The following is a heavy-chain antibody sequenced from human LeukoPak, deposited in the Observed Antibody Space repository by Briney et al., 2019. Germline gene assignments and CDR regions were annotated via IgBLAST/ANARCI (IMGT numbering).Heavy chain of an antibody. CDR1: GFTFSSYA. D-gene: IGHD3-22*01. CDR3: AREVGSSGYYLD. Sequence: GGSLRLSCAASGFTFSSYAMHWVRQAPGKGLEWVAVISYDGSNKYYADSVKGRFTISRDNSKNTLYLQMNSLRAEDTAVYYCAREVGSSGYYLDWGQGTLVTVSS. J-gene: IGHJ4*02. CDR2: ISYDGSNK. V-gene: IGHV3-30-3*01.